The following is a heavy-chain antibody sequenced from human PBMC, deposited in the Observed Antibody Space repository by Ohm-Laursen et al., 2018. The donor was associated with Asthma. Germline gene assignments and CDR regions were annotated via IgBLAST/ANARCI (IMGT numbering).Heavy chain of an antibody. Sequence: GSSVKVSCKASGGTFSSYAISWVRQAPGQGLEWMGWINTNTGKPSYAQGYTGRLVFSLDTAASTAYLQISSLEAEDSAVYFCAKVRTAGYDALDLWGQGTMVTVSS. J-gene: IGHJ3*01. D-gene: IGHD3-9*01. CDR3: AKVRTAGYDALDL. CDR2: INTNTGKP. CDR1: GGTFSSYA. V-gene: IGHV7-4-1*02.